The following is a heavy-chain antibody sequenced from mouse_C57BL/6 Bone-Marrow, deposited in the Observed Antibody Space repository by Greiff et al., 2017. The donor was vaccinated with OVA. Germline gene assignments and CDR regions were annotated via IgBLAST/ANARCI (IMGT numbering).Heavy chain of an antibody. Sequence: EVMLVESGGGLVQPKGSLKLSCAASGFTFNTYAMHWVRQAPGKGLEWVARIRRKSSNYATYYADSVKDRFTISRDESQSMLYLQMNNLKTEDTAMYYCVRAYYGSRRYFDVWGTGTTVTVSS. D-gene: IGHD1-1*01. CDR2: IRRKSSNYAT. CDR3: VRAYYGSRRYFDV. CDR1: GFTFNTYA. J-gene: IGHJ1*03. V-gene: IGHV10-3*01.